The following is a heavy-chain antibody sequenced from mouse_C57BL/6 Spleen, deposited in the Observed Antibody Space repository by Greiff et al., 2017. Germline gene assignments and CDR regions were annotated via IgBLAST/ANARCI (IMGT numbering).Heavy chain of an antibody. CDR2: FYPGSGSI. Sequence: QVQLKQSGAELVKPGASVKLSCKASGYTFTEYTIHWVKQRSGQGLAWIGWFYPGSGSIKYNEKFKDKATLTADKSSSTVYMELSRLTSEVSAVYCCARHHSSDGYYSAWFAYWGQGTLVTVSA. CDR3: ARHHSSDGYYSAWFAY. J-gene: IGHJ3*01. D-gene: IGHD2-3*01. CDR1: GYTFTEYT. V-gene: IGHV1-62-2*01.